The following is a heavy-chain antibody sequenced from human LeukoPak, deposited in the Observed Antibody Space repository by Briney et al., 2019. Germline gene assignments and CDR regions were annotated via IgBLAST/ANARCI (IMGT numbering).Heavy chain of an antibody. CDR1: GLTFSSYS. Sequence: PGGSLRLSCAASGLTFSSYSMTWVRQAPGKGLEWVSAIISSGDSTDYADSVKSRFTISRDNSNNMLYLQMSSLRADDTAMYFCAKRSSSTSGYFDAWGQGILVTVSS. CDR3: AKRSSSTSGYFDA. D-gene: IGHD6-19*01. CDR2: IISSGDST. V-gene: IGHV3-23*01. J-gene: IGHJ4*02.